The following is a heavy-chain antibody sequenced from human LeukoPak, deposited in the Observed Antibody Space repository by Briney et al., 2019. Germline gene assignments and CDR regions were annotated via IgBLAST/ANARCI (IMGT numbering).Heavy chain of an antibody. CDR2: IFYSGST. J-gene: IGHJ4*02. D-gene: IGHD2-15*01. Sequence: SETLSLTCTVSGGSISTSNYYWGWIRQPPGKGLEWIGNIFYSGSTYYSPSLKSRVTISLDTSRNQFSLKLTSVTAADTAVYYCARDRGDIVVVVAATRGPYYFDYWGQGTLVTVSS. CDR3: ARDRGDIVVVVAATRGPYYFDY. V-gene: IGHV4-39*07. CDR1: GGSISTSNYY.